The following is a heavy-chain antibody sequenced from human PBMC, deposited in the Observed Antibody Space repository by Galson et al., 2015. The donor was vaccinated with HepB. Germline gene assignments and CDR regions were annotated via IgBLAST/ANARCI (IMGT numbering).Heavy chain of an antibody. CDR1: GFSFNYFP. V-gene: IGHV3-30*04. D-gene: IGHD3/OR15-3a*01. CDR3: ARVKDSYFFDY. J-gene: IGHJ4*02. Sequence: SLRLSCAASGFSFNYFPMHWVRQAPGKGLEWVAFISFDRSDKTYGDSVKGRFTISRDTSKNMLYLQMNSLRIEDTAVYFCARVKDSYFFDYWGQGTLVTVSS. CDR2: ISFDRSDK.